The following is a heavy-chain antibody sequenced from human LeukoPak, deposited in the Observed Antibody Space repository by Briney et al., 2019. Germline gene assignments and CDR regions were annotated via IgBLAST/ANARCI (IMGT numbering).Heavy chain of an antibody. D-gene: IGHD6-13*01. CDR3: ARDLWGELVDY. CDR2: IKQDGSEK. CDR1: GFTFSSYW. V-gene: IGHV3-7*01. J-gene: IGHJ4*02. Sequence: GGSLRLSCAASGFTFSSYWMSWVRQAPGKGLEWVANIKQDGSEKYYVDSVKGRFTISRDKAKNSLYLQMNSLRAEDTAVYYCARDLWGELVDYWGQGTLVTVSS.